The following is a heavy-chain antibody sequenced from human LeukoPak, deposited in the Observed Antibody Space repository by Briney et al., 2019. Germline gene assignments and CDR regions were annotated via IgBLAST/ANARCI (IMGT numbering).Heavy chain of an antibody. Sequence: SVKASCKASGGTFSSYAISWVRQAPGQGLEWMGRIIPIFGTANYAQKFQGRVTITTDESTSTAYMELSSLRSEDTAVYYCARDSITNIVEGDFDIWGQGTMVTVSS. CDR3: ARDSITNIVEGDFDI. CDR1: GGTFSSYA. V-gene: IGHV1-69*05. J-gene: IGHJ3*02. CDR2: IIPIFGTA. D-gene: IGHD2-15*01.